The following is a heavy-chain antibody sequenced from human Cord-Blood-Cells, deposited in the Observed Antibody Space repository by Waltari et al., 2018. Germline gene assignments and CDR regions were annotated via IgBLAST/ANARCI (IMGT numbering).Heavy chain of an antibody. Sequence: EVQLLESGGGLVQPGGSLRLSCAAFGFPFSSYAMSWVRQAPGKGLGWVSAISGSGGRTDYAGSVKCRFTISGDNSKNTLYLQMNSLRAEDTAVYYCANVEVGPKTPYFDYWGQGTLVTVSS. J-gene: IGHJ4*02. CDR3: ANVEVGPKTPYFDY. V-gene: IGHV3-23*01. CDR2: ISGSGGRT. CDR1: GFPFSSYA. D-gene: IGHD2-15*01.